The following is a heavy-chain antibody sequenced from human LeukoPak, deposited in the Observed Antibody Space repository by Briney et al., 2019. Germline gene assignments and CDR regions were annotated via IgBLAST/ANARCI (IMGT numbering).Heavy chain of an antibody. CDR1: GGSISSSNW. CDR2: IYHSGST. V-gene: IGHV4-4*02. Sequence: SETLSLTCTVSGGSISSSNWWSWVRQPPGKGLEWIGEIYHSGSTTYNPSLQSRVTISVDKSKNQFSLKLSSVTAADTAVYYCASLAYCSSSTCYQNDYWGQGTPVTVSS. J-gene: IGHJ4*02. D-gene: IGHD2/OR15-2a*01. CDR3: ASLAYCSSSTCYQNDY.